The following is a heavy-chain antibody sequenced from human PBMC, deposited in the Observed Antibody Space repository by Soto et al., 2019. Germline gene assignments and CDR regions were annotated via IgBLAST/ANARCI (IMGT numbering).Heavy chain of an antibody. V-gene: IGHV3-23*01. CDR2: LYGSGRGT. CDR1: GFTFSDYA. D-gene: IGHD5-12*01. J-gene: IGHJ4*02. Sequence: EVQLLESGGHFVHPGGSLRLSCAASGFTFSDYAMIWIRQVPGKGLQWVSGLYGSGRGTHYAESVKGRFTISRDNSAYAVYLQMNNLRVEDSAIYYCANDAVSRDGVWLAHVWGQGTVVTVSS. CDR3: ANDAVSRDGVWLAHV.